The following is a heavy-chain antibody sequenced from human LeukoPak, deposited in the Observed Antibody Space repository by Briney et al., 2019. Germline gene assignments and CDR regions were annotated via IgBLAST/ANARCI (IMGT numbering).Heavy chain of an antibody. D-gene: IGHD6-13*01. J-gene: IGHJ6*02. V-gene: IGHV3-21*01. Sequence: GGSLRLSCAASGFTFSTYTMDWVRQAPGKGLEWVSFISSSSSNIYYADSVKGRFTISRDNAKNSLYLQMNSLRVDDTAVYYCARDLKVAAAGTPAYYYGMDVWGQGTTVTVSS. CDR3: ARDLKVAAAGTPAYYYGMDV. CDR2: ISSSSSNI. CDR1: GFTFSTYT.